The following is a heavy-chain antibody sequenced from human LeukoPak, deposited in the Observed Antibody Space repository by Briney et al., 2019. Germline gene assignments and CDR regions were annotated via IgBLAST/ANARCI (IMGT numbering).Heavy chain of an antibody. J-gene: IGHJ4*02. CDR1: GFTFTNYA. D-gene: IGHD2-8*02. CDR3: AKDICTSDKCLFYFDY. V-gene: IGHV3-23*01. Sequence: PGGSLRLSCAASGFTFTNYAMSWVRQAPGKGLEWVSGISGSGGHTFYVDSVRGRFTISRDNSRNTLYLQINSLRAEDTAVYYCAKDICTSDKCLFYFDYWGQGTLVTVSS. CDR2: ISGSGGHT.